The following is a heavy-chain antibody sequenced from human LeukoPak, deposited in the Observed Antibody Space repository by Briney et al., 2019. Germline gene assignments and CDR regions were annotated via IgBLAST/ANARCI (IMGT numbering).Heavy chain of an antibody. CDR2: INHSGST. CDR1: GGSFSGYY. J-gene: IGHJ3*02. V-gene: IGHV4-34*01. CDR3: ARGLAYRGAFDI. D-gene: IGHD1-14*01. Sequence: SETLSLTCAVYGGSFSGYYWSWIRQPPGKGLEWIGEINHSGSTNYNPSLKSRVTIPVDTSKNQFSLKLSSVTAADTAVYYCARGLAYRGAFDIWGQGTMVTVSS.